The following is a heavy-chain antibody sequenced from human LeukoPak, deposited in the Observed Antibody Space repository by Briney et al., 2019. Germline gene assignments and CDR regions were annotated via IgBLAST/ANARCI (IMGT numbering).Heavy chain of an antibody. V-gene: IGHV4-4*02. Sequence: SGTLSLTCAVSGGSISSSNWWSWVRQPPGKGLEWIGEIYHSGSTNYNPSLKSRVTISVDTSKNQFSLKLSSVTAADTAVYYCARGRPGGELDYWGQGTLVTVSS. CDR3: ARGRPGGELDY. D-gene: IGHD2-8*02. CDR1: GGSISSSNW. J-gene: IGHJ4*02. CDR2: IYHSGST.